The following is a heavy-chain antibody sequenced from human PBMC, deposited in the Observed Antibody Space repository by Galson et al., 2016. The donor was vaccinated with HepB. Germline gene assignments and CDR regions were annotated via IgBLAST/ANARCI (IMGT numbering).Heavy chain of an antibody. CDR1: GFTFGDYA. D-gene: IGHD6-19*01. CDR3: ARDETGGWSFDW. Sequence: SLRLSCAASGFTFGDYAVHWVRQVPGKGLEWVAVIWSDGSNKYYADSAKGRFTIYRDNSKNTLYLQMNSLRAEDTAVYYCARDETGGWSFDWWGQGTLVTVSS. V-gene: IGHV3-33*08. J-gene: IGHJ4*02. CDR2: IWSDGSNK.